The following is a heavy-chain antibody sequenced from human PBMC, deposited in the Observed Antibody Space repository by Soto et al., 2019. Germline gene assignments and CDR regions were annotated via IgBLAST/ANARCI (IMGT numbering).Heavy chain of an antibody. V-gene: IGHV3-23*01. CDR3: AKDREWTVTTWWDY. Sequence: VQLLESGGGLVQPGGSLRLSCAASGFTFSSYAMSWVRQAPGKGLEWVSAISGGGGSTYYADSVKGRFTISRDNSKNTLYLQMNRLRAEDTAVYYCAKDREWTVTTWWDYWGQGTLVTVSS. D-gene: IGHD4-17*01. J-gene: IGHJ4*02. CDR1: GFTFSSYA. CDR2: ISGGGGST.